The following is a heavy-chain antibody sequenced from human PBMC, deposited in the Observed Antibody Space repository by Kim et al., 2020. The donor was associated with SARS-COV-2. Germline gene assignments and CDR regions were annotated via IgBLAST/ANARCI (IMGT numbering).Heavy chain of an antibody. CDR1: GFTFSNAW. V-gene: IGHV3-15*01. Sequence: GGSLRLSCAASGFTFSNAWMSWVRQAPGKGLEWVGRIKSKTDGGTTDYAAPVKGRFTISRDDSKNTLYLQMNSLKTEDTAVYYCTTEVKLSGTGYFDYWGQGTLVTVSS. D-gene: IGHD1-1*01. CDR2: IKSKTDGGTT. CDR3: TTEVKLSGTGYFDY. J-gene: IGHJ4*02.